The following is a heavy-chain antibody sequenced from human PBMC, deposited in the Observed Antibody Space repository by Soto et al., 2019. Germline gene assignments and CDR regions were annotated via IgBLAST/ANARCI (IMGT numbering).Heavy chain of an antibody. CDR3: AREGITMIVVARESFDI. J-gene: IGHJ3*02. Sequence: ASVKVSCKASGYTFTTYGISWVRQAPGQGLEWMGIINPSGGSTSYAQKFQGRVTMTRDTSTSTVYMELSSLRSEDTAVYYCAREGITMIVVARESFDIWGQGTMVTVSS. V-gene: IGHV1-46*01. CDR2: INPSGGST. CDR1: GYTFTTYG. D-gene: IGHD3-22*01.